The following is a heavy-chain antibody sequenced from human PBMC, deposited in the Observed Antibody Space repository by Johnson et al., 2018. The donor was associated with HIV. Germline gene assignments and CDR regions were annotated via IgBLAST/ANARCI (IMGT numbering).Heavy chain of an antibody. Sequence: QVQLVESGGGVVQSGRSLRLSCAASGVSFSDYAMHWVRQAPGKGLEWVAVISYDGSNKYYADSVKGRFTISRDNSKNTLYLQMNSLRAEDTAVYYCARDPLAVAGTPPSGAFDIWGQGTMVTVSS. D-gene: IGHD6-19*01. CDR3: ARDPLAVAGTPPSGAFDI. J-gene: IGHJ3*02. V-gene: IGHV3-30*19. CDR2: ISYDGSNK. CDR1: GVSFSDYA.